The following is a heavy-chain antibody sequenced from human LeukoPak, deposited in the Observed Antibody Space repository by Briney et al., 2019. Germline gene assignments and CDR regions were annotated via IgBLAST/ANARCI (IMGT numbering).Heavy chain of an antibody. J-gene: IGHJ4*02. V-gene: IGHV4-59*01. CDR3: ARDGGELFDY. D-gene: IGHD3-16*01. CDR1: GGSISSYY. CDR2: IYYSGST. Sequence: SETLSLTCTVSGGSISSYYWSWIRQPPGKGLEWIGYIYYSGSTNYNPSLKSRVTISVDTSKNQFSLKLSSVTAADTAVYYGARDGGELFDYWGQGTLVTVSS.